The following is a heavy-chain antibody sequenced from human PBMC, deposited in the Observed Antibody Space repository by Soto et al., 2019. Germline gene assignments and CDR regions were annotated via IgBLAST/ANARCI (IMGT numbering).Heavy chain of an antibody. J-gene: IGHJ4*02. Sequence: QLQLQESGPGLVKPSETLSLTCTVSGGSISSSSYYWGWIRQPPGKGLEWIGSIYYSGSTYYNPSLQSRVTISVDTSKNQFSLKLSSVTAADTAVYYCARQSDYDYIWGSYRYANWGQGTLVTVSS. CDR3: ARQSDYDYIWGSYRYAN. V-gene: IGHV4-39*01. CDR1: GGSISSSSYY. CDR2: IYYSGST. D-gene: IGHD3-16*02.